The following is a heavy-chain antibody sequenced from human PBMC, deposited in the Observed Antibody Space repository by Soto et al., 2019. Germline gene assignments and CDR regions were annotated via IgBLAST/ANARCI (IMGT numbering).Heavy chain of an antibody. CDR3: ARDKGQRLDY. J-gene: IGHJ4*02. CDR2: DYHSGTS. Sequence: SETLSLTCTVSGDSVTRGPYSWNWIRQSPGKGLEWIGSDYHSGTSGFNPSLESRVTILLDTSKNQFSLTLKSVTAADTAVYYCARDKGQRLDYWGQGIPVTVSS. CDR1: GDSVTRGPYS. V-gene: IGHV4-61*01.